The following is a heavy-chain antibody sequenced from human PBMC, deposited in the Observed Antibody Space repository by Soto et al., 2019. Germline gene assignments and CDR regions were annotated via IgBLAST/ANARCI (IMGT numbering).Heavy chain of an antibody. J-gene: IGHJ3*02. CDR2: IYYSGST. CDR1: GYSISNTSW. CDR3: ARKVGFCDAFDI. Sequence: QVQLQESGPGLVKPSDTLSLTCAVSGYSISNTSWWGWIRQPPGKGLEWIGYIYYSGSTYYTPALKRRVTKSVDTSKNQLSLKLNSVPAVDTAVYYCARKVGFCDAFDIWGQGTTVTGSS. D-gene: IGHD1-26*01. V-gene: IGHV4-28*01.